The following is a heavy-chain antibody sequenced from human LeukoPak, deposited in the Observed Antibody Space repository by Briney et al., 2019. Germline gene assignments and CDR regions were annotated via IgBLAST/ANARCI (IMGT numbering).Heavy chain of an antibody. D-gene: IGHD2-21*02. V-gene: IGHV4-34*01. CDR3: ARTGWGLRPWKIYTYYFDY. CDR1: GGSFSGYY. CDR2: INHSGST. Sequence: SETLSLTCAVYGGSFSGYYWSWIRQPPGKGLEWIGEINHSGSTNYNPSLKSRVTISVDTSKNQFSLKLSSVTAADTAVYYCARTGWGLRPWKIYTYYFDYSGQGTLVPVSS. J-gene: IGHJ4*02.